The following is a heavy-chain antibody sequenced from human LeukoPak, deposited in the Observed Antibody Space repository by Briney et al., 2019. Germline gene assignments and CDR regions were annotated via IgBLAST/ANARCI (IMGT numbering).Heavy chain of an antibody. J-gene: IGHJ5*02. V-gene: IGHV3-7*03. CDR1: GFPFSGDW. D-gene: IGHD3-10*01. CDR2: IKGDGRGK. CDR3: ARGESDP. Sequence: PGGSLRLSCAASGFPFSGDWMTWVRQAPGKGLQWVASIKGDGRGKYYVDSVKGRFTVSRDNAKKSLYLQMDSLRVEDMVMYYCARGESDPWGQGTLVTVSS.